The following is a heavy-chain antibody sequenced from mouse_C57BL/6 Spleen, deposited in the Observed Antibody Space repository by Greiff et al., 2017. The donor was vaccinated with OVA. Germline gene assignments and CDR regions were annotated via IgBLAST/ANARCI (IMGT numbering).Heavy chain of an antibody. J-gene: IGHJ3*01. CDR2: INPSTGGT. Sequence: EVQLQESGPELVKPGASVKISCKASGYSFTGYYMHWVKQSSEKSLEWIGEINPSTGGTSYNQKFKGKATLTVDKSSSTAYMQLKSLTSEDSAVYYCARDGYYPFAYWGQGTLVTVSA. CDR3: ARDGYYPFAY. D-gene: IGHD2-3*01. CDR1: GYSFTGYY. V-gene: IGHV1-43*01.